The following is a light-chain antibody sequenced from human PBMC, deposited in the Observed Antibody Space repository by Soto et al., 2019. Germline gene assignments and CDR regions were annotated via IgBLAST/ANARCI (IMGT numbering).Light chain of an antibody. J-gene: IGKJ3*01. CDR1: LPISNY. CDR2: AAS. V-gene: IGKV1-16*01. CDR3: LQYGRSPT. Sequence: DIQMTPSPSSLSASVGDRVTITCRASLPISNYLAWYQQKPGKAPKILIYAASTLQSGAPSRFSGSGSGTDFTLTINRVEPEDSAVYYCLQYGRSPTFGPGTKVDIK.